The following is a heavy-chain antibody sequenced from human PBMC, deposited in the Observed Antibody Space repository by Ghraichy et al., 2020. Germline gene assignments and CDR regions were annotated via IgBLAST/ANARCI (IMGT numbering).Heavy chain of an antibody. CDR2: ISGSGGST. CDR3: AKVITSSGFYY. Sequence: GESLNISCAASGFTFSSYAMSWVRQAPGKGLEWVSAISGSGGSTYYADSVKGRFTISRDNSKNTLYLQMNSLRAEDTAVYYCAKVITSSGFYYWGQGTLVTVSS. CDR1: GFTFSSYA. J-gene: IGHJ4*02. V-gene: IGHV3-23*01. D-gene: IGHD6-19*01.